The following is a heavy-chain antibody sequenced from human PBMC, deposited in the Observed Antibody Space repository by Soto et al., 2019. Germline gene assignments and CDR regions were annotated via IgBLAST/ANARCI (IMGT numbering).Heavy chain of an antibody. D-gene: IGHD3-3*01. CDR2: IYYSGST. CDR1: GGSISSYY. J-gene: IGHJ4*02. V-gene: IGHV4-59*01. CDR3: ARAVTRRSVPDY. Sequence: PSETLSLTCTVSGGSISSYYWSWIRQPPGRGLEWIGYIYYSGSTNYNPSLKSRVTISVDTSKNQFSLKLSSVTAADTAVYYCARAVTRRSVPDYWGQGTLVTVSS.